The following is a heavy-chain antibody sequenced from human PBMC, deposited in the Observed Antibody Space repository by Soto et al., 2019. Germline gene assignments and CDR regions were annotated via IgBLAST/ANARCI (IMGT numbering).Heavy chain of an antibody. CDR2: IWYDGSNK. CDR3: GAGQFFSDY. D-gene: IGHD6-19*01. J-gene: IGHJ4*02. CDR1: GFTFSSYG. V-gene: IGHV3-30*02. Sequence: GGSLRLSCAASGFTFSSYGMHWVRQAPGKGLEWVAVIWYDGSNKYYADSVKGRFTISRDNSQNTLYLQMHSLRAEDTSLYYCGAGQFFSDYWGQGALVTVSS.